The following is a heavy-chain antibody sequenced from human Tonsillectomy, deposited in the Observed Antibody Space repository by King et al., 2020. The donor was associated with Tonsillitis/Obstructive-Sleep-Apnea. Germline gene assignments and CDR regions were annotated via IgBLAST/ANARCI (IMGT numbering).Heavy chain of an antibody. D-gene: IGHD4-11*01. V-gene: IGHV3-11*05. Sequence: VQLVESGGGLVKPGGSLRLSCAASGFTFSDYYMSWIRQAPGKGLEWGSYFSSSSSYTNYAESVKGRFNTSRDNAKNPLYLQMNSLRAEDTAVYYCAGYLGVYRNWFDPWGQGTLVTVSS. CDR2: FSSSSSYT. CDR3: AGYLGVYRNWFDP. J-gene: IGHJ5*02. CDR1: GFTFSDYY.